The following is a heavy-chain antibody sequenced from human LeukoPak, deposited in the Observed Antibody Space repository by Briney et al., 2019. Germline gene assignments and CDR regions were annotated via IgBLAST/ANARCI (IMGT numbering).Heavy chain of an antibody. D-gene: IGHD2-15*01. J-gene: IGHJ4*02. V-gene: IGHV4-31*02. CDR1: GGSISNSGGFY. CDR2: ISYRGTT. Sequence: SETLSLTCTVSGGSISNSGGFYWSWIRQHPGNGLEWIGFISYRGTTYYNPSLKSRVSLSVDTSKRQFSLRLSSVTDEDTAVYYCARISQSSGGFYYWGQGTLVTVSS. CDR3: ARISQSSGGFYY.